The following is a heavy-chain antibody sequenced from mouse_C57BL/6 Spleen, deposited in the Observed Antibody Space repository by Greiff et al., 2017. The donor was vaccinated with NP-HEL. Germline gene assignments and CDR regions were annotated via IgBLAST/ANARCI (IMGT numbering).Heavy chain of an antibody. V-gene: IGHV5-16*01. CDR2: INYDGSST. CDR3: ARGGSRWYFDV. Sequence: DVHLVESEGGLVQPGSSMKLSCTASGFTFSDYYMAWVRQVPEKGLEWVANINYDGSSTYYLDSLKSRFIISRDNAKNILYLQMSSLKSEDTATYYCARGGSRWYFDVWGTGTTVTVSS. CDR1: GFTFSDYY. J-gene: IGHJ1*03. D-gene: IGHD1-1*01.